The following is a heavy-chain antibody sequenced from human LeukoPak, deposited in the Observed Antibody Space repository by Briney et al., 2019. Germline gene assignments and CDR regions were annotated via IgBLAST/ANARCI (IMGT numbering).Heavy chain of an antibody. V-gene: IGHV3-23*01. D-gene: IGHD3-3*01. CDR1: GFTSSRSA. CDR3: AKVGVEFHYYYYMDV. CDR2: IADNGAT. J-gene: IGHJ6*03. Sequence: GGSLRLSCEASGFTSSRSAMTWVRQAPGKGLEWVSGIADNGATYYADSVKGRFIISRDNSKNTLYLQMDSLRAEDTALYFCAKVGVEFHYYYYMDVWGKGTTVAVSS.